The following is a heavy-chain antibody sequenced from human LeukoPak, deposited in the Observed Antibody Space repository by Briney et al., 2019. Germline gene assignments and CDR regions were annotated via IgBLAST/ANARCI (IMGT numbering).Heavy chain of an antibody. CDR3: ARGEEGCYSDTSGYCHFDY. D-gene: IGHD3-22*01. V-gene: IGHV1-2*02. CDR2: MNPNSGGT. J-gene: IGHJ4*02. Sequence: ASVKVSCKASGYTFTDYYIHWVRQAPRQGLEWMAWMNPNSGGTSYAQKFQGRVTMTRDTSISTAYMELSRLRFDDTAVYYCARGEEGCYSDTSGYCHFDYWGQGTLVTVSS. CDR1: GYTFTDYY.